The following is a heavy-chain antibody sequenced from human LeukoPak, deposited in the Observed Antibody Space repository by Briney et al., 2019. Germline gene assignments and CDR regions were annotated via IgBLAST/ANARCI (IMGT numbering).Heavy chain of an antibody. Sequence: GGSLRLSCVASAFTLSNSWMSWVRQVPGKGLECLANIDQDGREKNYVESVKGRFTISRDNGKYSLYLEMNSLRAKVTAVYYCARERQGSSYYDGKESFDYWGQGTLVTVSS. CDR2: IDQDGREK. CDR1: AFTLSNSW. J-gene: IGHJ4*02. CDR3: ARERQGSSYYDGKESFDY. D-gene: IGHD1-26*01. V-gene: IGHV3-7*01.